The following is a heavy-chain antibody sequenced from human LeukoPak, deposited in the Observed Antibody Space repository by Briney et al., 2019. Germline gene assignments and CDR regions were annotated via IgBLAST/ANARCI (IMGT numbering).Heavy chain of an antibody. Sequence: GESLRLSCSPSGFSFETYSMYWVRQAPGKGLEWLSYINSAGNTIYYADSVKGRFTVSRDNARNSLSLEMNTLRVEDTAIYYCARDHLGYSFDYWGQGTLVTVSS. J-gene: IGHJ4*02. CDR3: ARDHLGYSFDY. V-gene: IGHV3-48*04. CDR1: GFSFETYS. D-gene: IGHD3-22*01. CDR2: INSAGNTI.